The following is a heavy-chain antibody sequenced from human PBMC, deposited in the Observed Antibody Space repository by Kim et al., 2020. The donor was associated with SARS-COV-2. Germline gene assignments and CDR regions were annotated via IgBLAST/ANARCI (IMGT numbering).Heavy chain of an antibody. CDR3: ARGGAYAFDI. J-gene: IGHJ3*02. Sequence: LSNDYAVHLKSRMTFNPDTSKNQFSLQLNSVTPEDTAVYYCARGGAYAFDIWGQGTMVTVSS. V-gene: IGHV6-1*01. CDR2: LSN. D-gene: IGHD2-15*01.